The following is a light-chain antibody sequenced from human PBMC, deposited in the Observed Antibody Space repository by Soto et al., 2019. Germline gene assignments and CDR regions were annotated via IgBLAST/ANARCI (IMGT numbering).Light chain of an antibody. V-gene: IGKV1-12*01. CDR2: GAS. CDR3: QQASGLPFN. Sequence: DIQMTQSPSSVSASVGDRVTITCRASHSISNWLAWYQQKPGKGPKLLISGASSLQSGVPSRFSGSGSVTDFTRTITSLQPEDFATYFCQQASGLPFNFGPGTKVDIK. J-gene: IGKJ3*01. CDR1: HSISNW.